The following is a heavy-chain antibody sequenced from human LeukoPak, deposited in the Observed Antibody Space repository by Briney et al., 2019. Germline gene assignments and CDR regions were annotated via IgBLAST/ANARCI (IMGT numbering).Heavy chain of an antibody. CDR3: AREARWFDP. J-gene: IGHJ5*02. V-gene: IGHV4-59*12. CDR1: GGSISSYY. Sequence: SETLSLTCTVSGGSISSYYWSWIRQPPGEGLEWIGYIYYSGSTNYNPSLKSRVTISVDTSKNQFSLKLSSVTAADTAVYYCAREARWFDPWGQGTLVTVSS. CDR2: IYYSGST.